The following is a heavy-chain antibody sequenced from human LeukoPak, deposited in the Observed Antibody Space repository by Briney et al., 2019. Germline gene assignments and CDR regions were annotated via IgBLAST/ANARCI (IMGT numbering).Heavy chain of an antibody. CDR2: IYTSGST. CDR3: ARDEVYRGTSPFDY. Sequence: SETLSLTCTVSGDSISSGNYYWSWIRQPAGKGLEWIGRIYTSGSTNYNPSLKSRVTISVDTSKNQFSLKLSSVTAAGTAVYYCARDEVYRGTSPFDYWGQGTLVTVSS. V-gene: IGHV4-61*02. CDR1: GDSISSGNYY. J-gene: IGHJ4*02. D-gene: IGHD3-16*01.